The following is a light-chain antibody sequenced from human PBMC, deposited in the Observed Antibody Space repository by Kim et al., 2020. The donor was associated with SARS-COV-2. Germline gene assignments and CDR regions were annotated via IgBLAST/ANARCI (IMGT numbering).Light chain of an antibody. CDR2: GAS. CDR1: QSVSSN. V-gene: IGKV3-15*01. J-gene: IGKJ2*01. Sequence: SPGERATLSGRASQSVSSNVAWYQQKPGQAPRLLIYGASTRATGIPARFSGSGSGTEFTLTISSLQSEDFAVYYCQQYNNWPPRDTFGQGTKLEI. CDR3: QQYNNWPPRDT.